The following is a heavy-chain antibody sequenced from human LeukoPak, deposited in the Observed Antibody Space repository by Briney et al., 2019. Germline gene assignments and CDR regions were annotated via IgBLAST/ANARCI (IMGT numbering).Heavy chain of an antibody. CDR2: ISGSGSST. J-gene: IGHJ4*02. CDR1: GFTFTSYA. CDR3: AKAGDCSGGSCYFDEYYFDY. Sequence: PGGSLRLSCAASGFTFTSYAMNWVRQAPGKGLEWVSTISGSGSSTYYVDSVKGRFTISRDNSKNTLYLQMNSLRAEDTAVYYCAKAGDCSGGSCYFDEYYFDYWGQGTLVTVSS. D-gene: IGHD2-15*01. V-gene: IGHV3-23*01.